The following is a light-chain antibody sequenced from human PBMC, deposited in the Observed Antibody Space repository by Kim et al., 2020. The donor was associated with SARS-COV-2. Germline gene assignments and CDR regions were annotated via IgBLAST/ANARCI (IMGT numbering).Light chain of an antibody. J-gene: IGLJ2*01. CDR2: LYSDGRH. Sequence: SVTLTCTLSTGHNSYAIAWLQQQPGKGPRYLMRLYSDGRHTKGDGIPDRFSGSTSGSEYSLTISSLQSEDEADYYCQTWGSGIAVFGGGTQLTVL. CDR1: TGHNSYA. CDR3: QTWGSGIAV. V-gene: IGLV4-69*01.